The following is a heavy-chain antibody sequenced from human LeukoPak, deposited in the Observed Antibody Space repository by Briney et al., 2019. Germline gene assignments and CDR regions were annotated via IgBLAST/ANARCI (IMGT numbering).Heavy chain of an antibody. CDR2: MNPNSGNT. D-gene: IGHD3-22*01. J-gene: IGHJ5*02. V-gene: IGHV1-8*03. Sequence: ASVKVSCKASGGTFTSYDINWVRQATGQGLEWMGWMNPNSGNTGYAQKFQGRVTITRNTSISTAYMELSSLRSEDTAVYYCARADYYDSSGYYGQFDPWGQGTLVTVSS. CDR1: GGTFTSYD. CDR3: ARADYYDSSGYYGQFDP.